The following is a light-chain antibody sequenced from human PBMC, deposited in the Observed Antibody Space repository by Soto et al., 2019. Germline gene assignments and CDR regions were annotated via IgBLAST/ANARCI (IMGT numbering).Light chain of an antibody. J-gene: IGKJ4*01. CDR3: PQYGSSPFT. V-gene: IGKV3-20*01. Sequence: EIVLTQSPGTLSLSPGERATLSCRASQSVSSSYLAWYQQKPGQAPRLLIYGASSRATGIPDRFSGSGSGTAFPLTISRLEPEDFAVYYCPQYGSSPFTFGGGTKVEIK. CDR1: QSVSSSY. CDR2: GAS.